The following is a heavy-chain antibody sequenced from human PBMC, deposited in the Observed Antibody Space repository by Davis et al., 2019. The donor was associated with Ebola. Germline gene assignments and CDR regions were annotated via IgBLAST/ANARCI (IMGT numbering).Heavy chain of an antibody. V-gene: IGHV3-53*01. CDR1: GFTFGDYS. J-gene: IGHJ4*02. CDR2: FYSGGST. Sequence: LKISCSVFGFTFGDYSINWVRQAPGKGLEWVSVFYSGGSTYYADSVKGRFTISRDNSKNTLYLQMNSLRAEDTAVYYCASSGYYYGPFDYWGQGTLVTVSS. D-gene: IGHD3-22*01. CDR3: ASSGYYYGPFDY.